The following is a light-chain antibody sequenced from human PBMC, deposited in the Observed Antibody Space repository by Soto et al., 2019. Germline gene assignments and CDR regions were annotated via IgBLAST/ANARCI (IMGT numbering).Light chain of an antibody. Sequence: EIVMTQSPATLSLSPRERATLSCGTSENIYTNLAWYQQKPGQAPRLLFYGASTRATGLPDRFSGTGSGTEFTLTINSLQAEDSAVYYCQQYYNWPRTFGQGTRLEI. V-gene: IGKV3-15*01. CDR1: ENIYTN. CDR2: GAS. CDR3: QQYYNWPRT. J-gene: IGKJ5*01.